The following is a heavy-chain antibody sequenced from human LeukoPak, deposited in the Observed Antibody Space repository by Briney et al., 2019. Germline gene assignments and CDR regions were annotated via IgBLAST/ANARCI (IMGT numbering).Heavy chain of an antibody. CDR1: GGSFSGYY. J-gene: IGHJ3*02. CDR3: ARDGEWLDAFDI. Sequence: SETLSLTCAVYGGSFSGYYWSWIRQPPGKGLEWSGEINHIGSTNYNPSLKRRVTTSVDTSKNQTSLKLSSVTAADTAVYYCARDGEWLDAFDIWGQGTMVTVSS. D-gene: IGHD5-12*01. CDR2: INHIGST. V-gene: IGHV4-34*01.